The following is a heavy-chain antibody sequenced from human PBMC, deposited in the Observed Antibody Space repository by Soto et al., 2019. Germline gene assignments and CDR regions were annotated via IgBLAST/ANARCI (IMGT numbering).Heavy chain of an antibody. D-gene: IGHD4-17*01. Sequence: QVQLVESGGGVVQPGRSLRLSCAASGFTFSSYGMHWVRQAPGKGLEWVAVIWYDGSNKYYADSVKGRFTISRDNSKNTLYLQMNSLRAEDTAVYYCARAPSHGDKRAGWFDPWGQGTLVTVSS. CDR1: GFTFSSYG. CDR3: ARAPSHGDKRAGWFDP. V-gene: IGHV3-33*01. J-gene: IGHJ5*02. CDR2: IWYDGSNK.